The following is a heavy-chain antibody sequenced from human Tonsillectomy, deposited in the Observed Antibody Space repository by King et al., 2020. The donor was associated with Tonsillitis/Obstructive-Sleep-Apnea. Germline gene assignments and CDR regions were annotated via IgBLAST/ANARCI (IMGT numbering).Heavy chain of an antibody. J-gene: IGHJ6*02. D-gene: IGHD3-3*01. V-gene: IGHV3-23*04. CDR2: ISGSGGST. CDR1: GFTFSSYA. Sequence: VQLVESGGGLVQPGGSLRLSCAASGFTFSSYAMSWVRPALGKGLEWVSAISGSGGSTYYADSVKGRFTISRDNSKNTLYLQMNSLRAEDTAVYYCAKDCYDFWSGYYPAYYYYYGMDVWGQGTTVTVSS. CDR3: AKDCYDFWSGYYPAYYYYYGMDV.